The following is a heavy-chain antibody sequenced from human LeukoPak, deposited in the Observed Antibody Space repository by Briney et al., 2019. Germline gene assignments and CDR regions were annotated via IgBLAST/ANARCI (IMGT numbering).Heavy chain of an antibody. CDR1: GFTFSRYW. CDR3: ARDHGIAVAGNYYYYMDV. D-gene: IGHD6-19*01. Sequence: GGPLRLSCAASGFTFSRYWMHWVRHAPGKGLVWVSRINSDGSSTSYADSVKGRFTISRDNAKNTLYLQMNSLRAEDTAVYYCARDHGIAVAGNYYYYMDVWGKGTTVTISS. V-gene: IGHV3-74*01. J-gene: IGHJ6*03. CDR2: INSDGSST.